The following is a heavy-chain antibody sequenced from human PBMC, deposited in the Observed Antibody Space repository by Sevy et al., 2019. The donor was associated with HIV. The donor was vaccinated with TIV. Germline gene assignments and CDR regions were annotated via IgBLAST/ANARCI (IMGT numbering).Heavy chain of an antibody. V-gene: IGHV3-21*01. CDR1: GFSFTAYS. Sequence: GGSLRLSCAVSGFSFTAYSMNWVRQAPGKGLEWVSSISSSGTYIYYADSVKGRFTISRDNAKNSLYLQMNSLRAEDTAVYYCARAEDDTTMVNDFDFWGHGTLVTVSS. CDR3: ARAEDDTTMVNDFDF. CDR2: ISSSGTYI. D-gene: IGHD5-18*01. J-gene: IGHJ4*01.